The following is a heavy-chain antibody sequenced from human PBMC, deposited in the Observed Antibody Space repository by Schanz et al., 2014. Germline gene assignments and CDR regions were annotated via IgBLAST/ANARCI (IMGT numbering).Heavy chain of an antibody. V-gene: IGHV3-74*01. CDR2: INSDGSTT. CDR3: ARPLGPNSSYDGLDV. J-gene: IGHJ6*02. Sequence: EVKLVESGGGLAQPGGSLRLSCEASGFTFSRDWMHWVRQAPGKGLVWVARINSDGSTTIYADSVKGRFTISRDNAKNTRYLRMNSLRAEDTAVYFCARPLGPNSSYDGLDVWGHGTTVTVSS. D-gene: IGHD2-21*01. CDR1: GFTFSRDW.